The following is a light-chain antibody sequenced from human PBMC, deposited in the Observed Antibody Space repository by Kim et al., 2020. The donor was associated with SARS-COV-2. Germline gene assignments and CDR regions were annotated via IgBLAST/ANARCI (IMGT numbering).Light chain of an antibody. J-gene: IGLJ1*01. V-gene: IGLV1-36*01. Sequence: QSVLTQPPSVSEAPRQRVTISCSGSSSNIGNNAVNWYQQVPEKAPKLLIYYDDLLPSGVSDRFSGSKSGTSASLAISGLQSEDEADYYCAAWDDSLNGYVFGTGTKVTVL. CDR2: YDD. CDR1: SSNIGNNA. CDR3: AAWDDSLNGYV.